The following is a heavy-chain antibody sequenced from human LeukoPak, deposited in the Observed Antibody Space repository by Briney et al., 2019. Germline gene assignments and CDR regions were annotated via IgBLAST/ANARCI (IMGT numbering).Heavy chain of an antibody. CDR3: TTGANSGWSHPN. CDR1: GFTFNNAK. V-gene: IGHV3-15*01. J-gene: IGHJ4*02. Sequence: GGSLRLSCAASGFTFNNAKMNWVRQAPGKGLEWVGRIKSKTDGGTTDYAAPVKGRFTISRDESKNTLYLQMNSLKTEDTGVYYCTTGANSGWSHPNWGQGTQVTVSS. D-gene: IGHD6-19*01. CDR2: IKSKTDGGTT.